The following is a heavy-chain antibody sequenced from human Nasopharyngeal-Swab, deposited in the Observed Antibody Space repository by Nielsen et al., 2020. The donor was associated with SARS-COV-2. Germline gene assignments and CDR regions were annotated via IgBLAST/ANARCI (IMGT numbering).Heavy chain of an antibody. Sequence: GESLKISCAASGFTFSSYWMHWVRQAPGKGLVWVSRINSDGSSTSYADSVKGRFTISRDNAKSTLYLQMNSLRDEDAAVYYCARGSFGSIDYWGQGTLVTVSS. V-gene: IGHV3-74*01. D-gene: IGHD3-10*01. CDR1: GFTFSSYW. CDR2: INSDGSST. J-gene: IGHJ4*02. CDR3: ARGSFGSIDY.